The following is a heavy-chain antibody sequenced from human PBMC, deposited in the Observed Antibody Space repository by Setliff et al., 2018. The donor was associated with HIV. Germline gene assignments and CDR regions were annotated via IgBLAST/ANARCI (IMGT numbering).Heavy chain of an antibody. V-gene: IGHV4-39*01. CDR1: GGSNSSSSYY. CDR3: ARALSSWYGGAYYFDY. Sequence: SETLSLTCTVSGGSNSSSSYYWGWIRQPPGKGLEWIGSIYYSGSTYYNPSLKSRVTISVDTSKNQFSQKLSSVTAADTAVYYCARALSSWYGGAYYFDYWGQGTLVTVSS. J-gene: IGHJ4*02. CDR2: IYYSGST. D-gene: IGHD6-13*01.